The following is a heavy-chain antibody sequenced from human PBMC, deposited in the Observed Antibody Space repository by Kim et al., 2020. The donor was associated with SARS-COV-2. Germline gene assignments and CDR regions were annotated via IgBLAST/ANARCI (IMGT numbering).Heavy chain of an antibody. V-gene: IGHV3-11*05. CDR2: ISSSSSYT. D-gene: IGHD3-22*01. CDR3: ARDHSTYYYDSSGYYRALTPEYYYYGMDV. J-gene: IGHJ6*04. CDR1: GFTFSDYY. Sequence: GGSLRLSCAASGFTFSDYYMSWIRQAPGKGLEWVSYISSSSSYTNYADSVKGRFTISRDNAKNSLYLQMNSLRAEDKAVYYCARDHSTYYYDSSGYYRALTPEYYYYGMDVWGKGTTVTVSS.